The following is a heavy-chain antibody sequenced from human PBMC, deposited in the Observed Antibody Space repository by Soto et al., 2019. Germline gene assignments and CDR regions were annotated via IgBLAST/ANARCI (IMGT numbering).Heavy chain of an antibody. D-gene: IGHD3-10*01. CDR1: GFIFSNYG. CDR3: AKDLGYDGSGIEI. CDR2: TSGSGDTT. J-gene: IGHJ4*02. Sequence: EVQLLESGGGLRQPGGSLRLSCAVSGFIFSNYGMSWVRQAPGKGLEWVSATSGSGDTTYYADSVKGRFTISRDNSKNTLDVQMNSLRAEDTAVYYCAKDLGYDGSGIEIWGQGTLVTVSP. V-gene: IGHV3-23*01.